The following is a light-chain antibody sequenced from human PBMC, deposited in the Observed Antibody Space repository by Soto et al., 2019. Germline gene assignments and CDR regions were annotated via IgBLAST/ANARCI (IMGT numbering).Light chain of an antibody. Sequence: DIQMTQSPSSLSASVGDRVTITCRASQGISKYLAWYQQKPGKVPKLLIYAASTLQSGVPSRFSGSGSGTDFTLTISSLLPEDVATYYCQKSGIAPFSFGGGTKVEL. CDR3: QKSGIAPFS. V-gene: IGKV1-27*01. J-gene: IGKJ4*01. CDR2: AAS. CDR1: QGISKY.